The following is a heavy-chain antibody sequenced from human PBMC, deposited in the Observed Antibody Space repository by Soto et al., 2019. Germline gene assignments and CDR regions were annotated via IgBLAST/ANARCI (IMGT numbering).Heavy chain of an antibody. Sequence: SETLSLTCTVSGDSMCHHDWNWVRQAPGKQLDWIGFISYSGATYYNPSLWGRVTISSDRSNRQFSLKLSSVTAADTAIYYCATGPDHAKTGYWGQGTLVTVSS. CDR3: ATGPDHAKTGY. J-gene: IGHJ4*02. V-gene: IGHV4-59*11. CDR2: ISYSGAT. CDR1: GDSMCHHD.